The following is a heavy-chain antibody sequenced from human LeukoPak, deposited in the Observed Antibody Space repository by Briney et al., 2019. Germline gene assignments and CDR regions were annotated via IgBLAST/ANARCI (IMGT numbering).Heavy chain of an antibody. Sequence: PGGSLRLSCAASGFTFSSYGVHWVRQAPGKGLEWVAVISYDGSNKYYADSVKGRFTISRDNSKNTLYLQMNSLRAEDTAVYYCVVWFGLFDPWGQGTLVTVSS. CDR2: ISYDGSNK. CDR1: GFTFSSYG. CDR3: VVWFGLFDP. V-gene: IGHV3-30*03. J-gene: IGHJ5*02. D-gene: IGHD3-10*01.